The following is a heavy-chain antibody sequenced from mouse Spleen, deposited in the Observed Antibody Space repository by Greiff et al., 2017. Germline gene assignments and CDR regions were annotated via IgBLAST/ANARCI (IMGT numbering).Heavy chain of an antibody. V-gene: IGHV1-76*01. D-gene: IGHD2-10*01. Sequence: QVQLQQSGAELVRPGASVKLSCKASGYTFTDYYINWVKQRPGQGLEWIARIYPGSGNTYYNEKFKGKATLTAEKSSSTAYMQLSSLTSEDSAVYFCAREGSYYFFDYWGQGTTLTVSS. CDR2: IYPGSGNT. J-gene: IGHJ2*01. CDR3: AREGSYYFFDY. CDR1: GYTFTDYY.